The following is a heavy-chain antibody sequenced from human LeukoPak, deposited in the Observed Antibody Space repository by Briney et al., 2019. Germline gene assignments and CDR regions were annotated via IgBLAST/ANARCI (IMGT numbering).Heavy chain of an antibody. CDR3: ARRNVVVPAAMARAFDI. Sequence: GSLRLSCTASGFTFGDYAMSWVRQAPGKGLEWIGNIYYSGSTYYNPSLKSRVTMSVDMAKNQFSLKLSSVTAADTAVYYCARRNVVVPAAMARAFDIWGQGTMVTVSP. CDR2: IYYSGST. CDR1: GFTFGDYA. D-gene: IGHD2-2*01. J-gene: IGHJ3*02. V-gene: IGHV4-59*04.